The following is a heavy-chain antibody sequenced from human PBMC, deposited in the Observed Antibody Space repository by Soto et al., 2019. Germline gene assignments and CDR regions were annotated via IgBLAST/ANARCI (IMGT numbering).Heavy chain of an antibody. V-gene: IGHV5-51*01. J-gene: IGHJ4*02. D-gene: IGHD3-22*01. CDR2: IYPGDSKT. Sequence: PGESLKLSCNCSGFTFTNYWIAWVRQMPGKGLEWMGIIYPGDSKTRYSPSFQGQVTISADKSISTAFLHWSSLKASDTAMYYCARHPNYYDSSGYYYSDSWGQGTQVTVSS. CDR3: ARHPNYYDSSGYYYSDS. CDR1: GFTFTNYW.